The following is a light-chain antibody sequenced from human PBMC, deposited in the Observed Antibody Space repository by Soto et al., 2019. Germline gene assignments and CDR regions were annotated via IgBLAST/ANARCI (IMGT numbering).Light chain of an antibody. V-gene: IGKV3D-15*01. CDR3: QHFGGTTFT. J-gene: IGKJ5*01. CDR1: QSVSSN. CDR2: GAS. Sequence: EVMMSQSLATLSVYTGERATLSCRASQSVSSNLAWHQQKPGQAPRLLIYGASTRATGIPDRFSGSGSGTHFTLTISRLEPGDFAVYYCQHFGGTTFTFGQG.